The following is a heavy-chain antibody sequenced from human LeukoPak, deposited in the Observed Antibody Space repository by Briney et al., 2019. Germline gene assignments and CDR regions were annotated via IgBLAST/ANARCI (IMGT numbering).Heavy chain of an antibody. CDR1: GGSISSYY. CDR3: AGAQGAPYYYYMDV. J-gene: IGHJ6*03. V-gene: IGHV4-59*01. Sequence: SETLSLTCTVSGGSISSYYWSWIRQPPGKGLEWIAYIYYSGSTNYNPSLKSRVTISLDTVKNQFSLKLTSVTAADTAVYYCAGAQGAPYYYYMDVWGKGTTVTVSS. CDR2: IYYSGST. D-gene: IGHD3-16*01.